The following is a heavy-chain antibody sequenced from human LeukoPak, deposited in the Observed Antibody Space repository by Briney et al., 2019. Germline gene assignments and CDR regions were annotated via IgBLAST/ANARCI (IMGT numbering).Heavy chain of an antibody. Sequence: ASVKVSCKVSGYTLTELSMHWVRQAPGKGLEWMGGFDPGDGETIYAQKFQGRVTMTEDTSTDTAYMELSSLRSEDTAVYYCATARYVGDPLHPHYFDYWGQGTLVTVSS. CDR2: FDPGDGET. CDR1: GYTLTELS. D-gene: IGHD1-26*01. CDR3: ATARYVGDPLHPHYFDY. J-gene: IGHJ4*02. V-gene: IGHV1-24*01.